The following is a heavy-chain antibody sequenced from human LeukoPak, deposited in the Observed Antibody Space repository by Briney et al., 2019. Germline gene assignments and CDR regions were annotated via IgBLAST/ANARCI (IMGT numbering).Heavy chain of an antibody. CDR3: ARHSQRGYCSGGSCYLGGWFDP. D-gene: IGHD2-15*01. CDR1: GGSFSGYY. CDR2: INHSGST. Sequence: PSETLSLTCAVYGGSFSGYYWSWIRQPPGKGLEWIGEINHSGSTNYSPSLKSRVTISVDTSKNQFSLKLSSVTAADTAVYYCARHSQRGYCSGGSCYLGGWFDPWGQGTLVTVSS. V-gene: IGHV4-34*01. J-gene: IGHJ5*02.